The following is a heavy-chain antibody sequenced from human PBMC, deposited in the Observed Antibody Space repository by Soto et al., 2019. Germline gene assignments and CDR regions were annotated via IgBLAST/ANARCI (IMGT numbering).Heavy chain of an antibody. J-gene: IGHJ6*02. CDR3: AKDQGGYMVSGMDV. D-gene: IGHD2-2*02. CDR1: GYTFTDYY. V-gene: IGHV1-2*02. Sequence: QVQLVQSRAEVKKPGASVNVSCKASGYTFTDYYIYWLRQAPGHGLEWMGWINPNSGATNYAHNFQGRVTMTRDTSIRAAYMELSRLSSVDTAVYYCAKDQGGYMVSGMDVWGQGTTVTVSS. CDR2: INPNSGAT.